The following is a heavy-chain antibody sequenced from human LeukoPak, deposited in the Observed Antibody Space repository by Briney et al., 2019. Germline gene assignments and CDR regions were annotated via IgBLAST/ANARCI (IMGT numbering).Heavy chain of an antibody. Sequence: ASVKVSCKASGYTFTSYYMHWVRQAPGQGLEWMGIINPSGGSTSYAQKFQGRVTMTRDMSTSTVYMELSSLRSDDTAVYYCARAPPKIVGAISYYMDVWGKGTTVTISS. CDR1: GYTFTSYY. CDR2: INPSGGST. CDR3: ARAPPKIVGAISYYMDV. D-gene: IGHD1-26*01. J-gene: IGHJ6*03. V-gene: IGHV1-46*01.